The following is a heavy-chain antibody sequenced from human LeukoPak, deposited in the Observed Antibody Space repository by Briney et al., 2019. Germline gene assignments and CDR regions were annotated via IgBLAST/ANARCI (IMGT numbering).Heavy chain of an antibody. Sequence: GRSLRLSCAASGFTFSSCGMHWVRQAPGKGLEWVAVISYDGSNKYYADSVKGRFTISRDNSKNTLYLQMNSLRAEDTAVYYCARPGITIFGVVNFYFDYWGQGTLVTVSS. CDR3: ARPGITIFGVVNFYFDY. J-gene: IGHJ4*02. D-gene: IGHD3-3*01. CDR2: ISYDGSNK. V-gene: IGHV3-30*03. CDR1: GFTFSSCG.